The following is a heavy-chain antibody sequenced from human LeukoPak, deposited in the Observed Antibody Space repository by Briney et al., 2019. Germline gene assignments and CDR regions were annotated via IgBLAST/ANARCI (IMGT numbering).Heavy chain of an antibody. J-gene: IGHJ3*01. CDR1: GGTFSSNV. D-gene: IGHD4-23*01. CDR2: IIPIFGTP. Sequence: ASVRVSSKASGGTFSSNVISWVRQAPGQGLEWMGGIIPIFGTPDYAQEFQGRVTITVATSTAYMELSSLRSDDTAVYFCARGGSGGSNAFDFWGQGTMVTVSS. CDR3: ARGGSGGSNAFDF. V-gene: IGHV1-69*13.